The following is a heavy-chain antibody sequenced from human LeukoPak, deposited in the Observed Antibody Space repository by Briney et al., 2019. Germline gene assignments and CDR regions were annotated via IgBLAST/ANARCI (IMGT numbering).Heavy chain of an antibody. CDR1: GYTFTGYY. J-gene: IGHJ3*02. CDR3: ARVNRRGYCSGGSCYGAFDI. V-gene: IGHV1-2*02. Sequence: ASVKVSCKASGYTFTGYYMHWVRQAPGQGLEWMGWINPNSGGTNYAQKFQGRVTMTRDTSISTAYMELSSLRSEDTAVYYCARVNRRGYCSGGSCYGAFDIWGQGTMVTVSS. CDR2: INPNSGGT. D-gene: IGHD2-15*01.